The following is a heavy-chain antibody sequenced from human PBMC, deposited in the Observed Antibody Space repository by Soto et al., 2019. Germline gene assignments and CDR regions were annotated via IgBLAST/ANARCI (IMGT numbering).Heavy chain of an antibody. Sequence: ASVKVSCKASGYTFTSHAMHWVRQAPGQRLEWMGWINTGNGNTKYSQKFRGRLTISRDTSATTAYMELSNLTSEDTAVYYCARKYSSAWTTHLEYWGMGTMVTVSS. V-gene: IGHV1-3*04. CDR3: ARKYSSAWTTHLEY. CDR2: INTGNGNT. J-gene: IGHJ4*02. CDR1: GYTFTSHA. D-gene: IGHD6-19*01.